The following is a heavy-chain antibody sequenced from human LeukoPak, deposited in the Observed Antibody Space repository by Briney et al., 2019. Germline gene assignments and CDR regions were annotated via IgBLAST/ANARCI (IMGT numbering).Heavy chain of an antibody. CDR3: TRPSYDSSVSGVVY. CDR2: IRSKANSYAT. V-gene: IGHV3-73*01. D-gene: IGHD3-22*01. J-gene: IGHJ4*02. Sequence: PGGSLRLSCAISGFTFSGSAIHWVRQASGKGLEWVGRIRSKANSYATTDVASVRGRFSISRDDSKNTAYLQMNSLKAEDTAVYYCTRPSYDSSVSGVVYWGQGTLVTVSS. CDR1: GFTFSGSA.